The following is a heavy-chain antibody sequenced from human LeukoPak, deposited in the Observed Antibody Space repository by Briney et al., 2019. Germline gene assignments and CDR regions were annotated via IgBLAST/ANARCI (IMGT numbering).Heavy chain of an antibody. CDR3: ASAVVATLGGMDV. CDR2: IRYSGST. CDR1: GGSISSYY. D-gene: IGHD5-12*01. J-gene: IGHJ6*02. Sequence: SETLSLTCIVSGGSISSYYWSWIRQPPGKGLEWIGYIRYSGSTKYNPSLKSRVTISVDTSKNQFSLKLSSVTAADTAVYYCASAVVATLGGMDVWGQGTTVTVSS. V-gene: IGHV4-59*01.